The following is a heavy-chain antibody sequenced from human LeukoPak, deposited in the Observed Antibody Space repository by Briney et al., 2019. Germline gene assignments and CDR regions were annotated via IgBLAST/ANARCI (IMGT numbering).Heavy chain of an antibody. CDR2: ISSSSSYI. J-gene: IGHJ6*02. CDR1: GFTFSSYS. Sequence: GGSLRLSCAASGFTFSSYSMNWVRQAPGKGLEWVSSISSSSSYIYYADSLKGRFTISRDNAKNSLYLQMNSLRAEDTAVYYCARDQIDGMDVWGQGTTVTVSS. V-gene: IGHV3-21*01. CDR3: ARDQIDGMDV.